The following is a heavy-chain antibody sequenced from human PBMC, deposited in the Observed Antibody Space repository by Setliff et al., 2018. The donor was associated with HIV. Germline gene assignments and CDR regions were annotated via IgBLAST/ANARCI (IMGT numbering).Heavy chain of an antibody. J-gene: IGHJ4*02. D-gene: IGHD2-2*01. V-gene: IGHV4-34*01. Sequence: SETLSLTCAVYGGSFSDHNWSWIRQSPGRGLEWIGEINYSGGTNYNPSLKSRVTISADTSKNHFSLNVSSLTAADTALYFCARLMPNWDYFDYWGQGTQVTVSS. CDR2: INYSGGT. CDR1: GGSFSDHN. CDR3: ARLMPNWDYFDY.